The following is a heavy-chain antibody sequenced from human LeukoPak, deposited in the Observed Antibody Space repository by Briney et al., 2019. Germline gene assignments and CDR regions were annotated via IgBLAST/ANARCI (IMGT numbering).Heavy chain of an antibody. CDR1: GYSFTSYW. V-gene: IGHV5-51*01. CDR2: IDPGDSDT. CDR3: ARHRAQSPLYYDVLTGPPDN. Sequence: GESLKISCKASGYSFTSYWIGWVRQMPGKGLEWMGIIDPGDSDTRYSPSFQGQVTISADKSISTAYLQWSSLKVSDTATYYCARHRAQSPLYYDVLTGPPDNWGQGALVTVSS. D-gene: IGHD3-9*01. J-gene: IGHJ4*02.